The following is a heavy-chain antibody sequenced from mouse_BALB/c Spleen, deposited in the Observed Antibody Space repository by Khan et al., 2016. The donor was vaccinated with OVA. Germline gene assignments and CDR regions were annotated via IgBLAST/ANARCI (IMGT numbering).Heavy chain of an antibody. Sequence: QIRLVQSGPELKKPGETVKISCKASGYTFTNYGMNWVKQAPGKGLKWMGWINTYTGEPTYTDDFKGRFAFSLETSDSTAYLQLNNRKNEDMATYFCARGASDWYFDVWGAGTTVTVSS. V-gene: IGHV9-1*02. CDR1: GYTFTNYG. CDR3: ARGASDWYFDV. CDR2: INTYTGEP. J-gene: IGHJ1*01.